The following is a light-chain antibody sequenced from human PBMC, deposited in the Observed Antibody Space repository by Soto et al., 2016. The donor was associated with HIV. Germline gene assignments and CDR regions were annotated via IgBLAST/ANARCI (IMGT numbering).Light chain of an antibody. CDR3: QAWDSSSVV. CDR2: QDT. Sequence: SFDLTQPPSVSVSPGQTASIACSGDNLXDQYVCWYQQRPGQSPILLIYQDTKRPSGIPERFSGSNSGNTATLTISGTQAMDEADYYCQAWDSSSVVFGGGTKLTVL. V-gene: IGLV3-1*01. J-gene: IGLJ2*01. CDR1: NLXDQY.